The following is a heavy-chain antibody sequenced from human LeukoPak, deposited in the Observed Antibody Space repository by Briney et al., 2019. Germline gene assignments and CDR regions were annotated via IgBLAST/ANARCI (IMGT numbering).Heavy chain of an antibody. J-gene: IGHJ4*02. Sequence: SETLSLTCAVYGGSFSGYYWSWIRQPPGKGLEWIGEINHSGSTNYNPSLKSRVTISVDTSKNQFSLKLSSVTAADTAVYYCARAIVVVPAAILQFDYWGQGTLVTVSS. CDR3: ARAIVVVPAAILQFDY. CDR2: INHSGST. D-gene: IGHD2-2*02. V-gene: IGHV4-34*01. CDR1: GGSFSGYY.